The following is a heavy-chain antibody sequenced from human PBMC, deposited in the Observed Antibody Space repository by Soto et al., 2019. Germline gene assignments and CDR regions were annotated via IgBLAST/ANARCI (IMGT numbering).Heavy chain of an antibody. Sequence: ASVKVSCKASGGTFSSYAISWVRQAPGQGLEWMGGIIPIFGTANYAQKFQGRVTITADKSTSTAYMELSSLRSEDTAVYYCARDKGELETLDYWGPGTLVTVSS. CDR2: IIPIFGTA. CDR1: GGTFSSYA. J-gene: IGHJ4*02. CDR3: ARDKGELETLDY. V-gene: IGHV1-69*06. D-gene: IGHD1-1*01.